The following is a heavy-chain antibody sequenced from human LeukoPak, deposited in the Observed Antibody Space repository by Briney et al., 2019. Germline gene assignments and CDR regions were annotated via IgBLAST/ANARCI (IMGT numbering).Heavy chain of an antibody. Sequence: PSETLSLTCTLSGGSISSYFCSWIRQPPGKGLEWIGYIDYTGSTNYNPSLESRLTISLDTSKNQFSLKLSSVTAADTAVYYCARHWGRQAMVRGVIITYGMDVWGQGTTVTVSS. J-gene: IGHJ6*02. V-gene: IGHV4-59*08. CDR1: GGSISSYF. D-gene: IGHD3-10*01. CDR2: IDYTGST. CDR3: ARHWGRQAMVRGVIITYGMDV.